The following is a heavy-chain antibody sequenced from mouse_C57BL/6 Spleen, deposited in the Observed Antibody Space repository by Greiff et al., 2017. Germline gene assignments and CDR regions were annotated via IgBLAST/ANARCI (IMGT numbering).Heavy chain of an antibody. J-gene: IGHJ1*03. CDR2: IDPSDSYT. CDR1: GYTFTSYW. Sequence: QVQLQQPGAELVRPGTSVKLSCKASGYTFTSYWMHWVKQRPGQGLEWIGVIDPSDSYTNYNQKFKGKATLTVDTSSSTAYMQLSSLTSEDSAVYYWARSGPYDYDVSYWYFDVWGTGTTVTVSS. CDR3: ARSGPYDYDVSYWYFDV. V-gene: IGHV1-59*01. D-gene: IGHD2-4*01.